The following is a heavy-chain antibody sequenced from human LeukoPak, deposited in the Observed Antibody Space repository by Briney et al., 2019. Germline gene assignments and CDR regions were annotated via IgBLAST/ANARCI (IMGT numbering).Heavy chain of an antibody. CDR3: ARAGVGYYDSSGYYY. J-gene: IGHJ4*02. CDR2: ISYDGSNK. D-gene: IGHD3-22*01. V-gene: IGHV3-30-3*01. Sequence: GGSLRLSCAASAFTFSSYAMHRVRQAPGKGLEWVAVISYDGSNKYYTDSVKGRFTISRDNSKNTLYLQMNSLRAEDTAVYYCARAGVGYYDSSGYYYWGQGTLVTVSS. CDR1: AFTFSSYA.